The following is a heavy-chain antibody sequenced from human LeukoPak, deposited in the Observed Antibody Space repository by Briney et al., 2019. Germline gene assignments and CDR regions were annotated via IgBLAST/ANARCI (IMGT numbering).Heavy chain of an antibody. CDR1: GFTFSSYA. CDR3: AKGVSSSWYNWFDP. D-gene: IGHD6-13*01. Sequence: GGSLRLSCAASGFTFSSYAMSWVRQAPGKGLEWVSAISGSGGSTYYADSVKGRFTISRDNSKNTLYLQMNSLGAEDTAVYYCAKGVSSSWYNWFDPWGQGTLVTVSS. V-gene: IGHV3-23*01. CDR2: ISGSGGST. J-gene: IGHJ5*02.